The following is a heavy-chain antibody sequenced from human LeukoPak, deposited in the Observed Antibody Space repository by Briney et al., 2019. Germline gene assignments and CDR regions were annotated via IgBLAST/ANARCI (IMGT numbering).Heavy chain of an antibody. D-gene: IGHD5-24*01. CDR1: GYTLTELS. Sequence: ASVKVSCKVSGYTLTELSMHWVRQAPGKGLEWMGGFDPEDGETIYAQKFQGRVTMTEDTSTDTAYMELSSLRSEDTAVYYCATAGMATIMPLDYWGQGTLSPSPQ. J-gene: IGHJ4*02. CDR2: FDPEDGET. CDR3: ATAGMATIMPLDY. V-gene: IGHV1-24*01.